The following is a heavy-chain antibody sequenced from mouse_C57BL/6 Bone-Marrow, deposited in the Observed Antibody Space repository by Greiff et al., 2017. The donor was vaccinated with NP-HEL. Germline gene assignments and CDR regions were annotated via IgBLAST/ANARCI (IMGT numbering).Heavy chain of an antibody. D-gene: IGHD1-1*01. CDR3: SRPSYGSPVPGFAY. CDR2: ISSGSSTT. V-gene: IGHV5-17*01. Sequence: EVQLQQSGGGLVKPGGSLKLSCAASGFTFSDYGMHWVRQAPEQGLEWVAYISSGSSTTYYADTVKGRFTISRDNAKNTLFLQMTSLRSEDTAMYYCSRPSYGSPVPGFAYWGQGTLVTVSA. J-gene: IGHJ3*01. CDR1: GFTFSDYG.